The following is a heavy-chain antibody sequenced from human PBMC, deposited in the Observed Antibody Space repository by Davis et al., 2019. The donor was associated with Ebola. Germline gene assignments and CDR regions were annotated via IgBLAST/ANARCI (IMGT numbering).Heavy chain of an antibody. Sequence: SETLSLTCTVSGGSISSSSYYWGWIRQPPGKGLEWIGSIYYSGSTNYNPSLKSRVTISVDTSKNQFSLKLSSVTAADTAVYYCARASYGGNSGLRYWGQGTLVTVSS. CDR2: IYYSGST. V-gene: IGHV4-39*07. CDR3: ARASYGGNSGLRY. J-gene: IGHJ4*02. CDR1: GGSISSSSYY. D-gene: IGHD4-23*01.